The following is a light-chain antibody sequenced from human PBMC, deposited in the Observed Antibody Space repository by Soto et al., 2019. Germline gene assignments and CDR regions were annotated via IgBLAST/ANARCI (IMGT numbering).Light chain of an antibody. J-gene: IGKJ2*01. CDR2: KVS. CDR1: QSLVYSDGNTY. CDR3: MQATQWPYT. Sequence: DVVLTQSPLSLPVTLGQPASISCRSSQSLVYSDGNTYLNWFQQRPGQSPRRLIYKVSNRDSGVPDRFSGSGSGTDFTLRISRVVAEDAGVYYCMQATQWPYTFGQGTKLEIK. V-gene: IGKV2-30*01.